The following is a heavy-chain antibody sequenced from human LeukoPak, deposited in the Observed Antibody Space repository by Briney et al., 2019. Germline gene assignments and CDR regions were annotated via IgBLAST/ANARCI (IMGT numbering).Heavy chain of an antibody. D-gene: IGHD2-2*01. CDR2: ISYDGSNK. Sequence: GGSLRLSCAASGFTFSSYGMHWVRQAPGKGLEWVAVISYDGSNKYYADSVKGRFTISRDNSKNTLYLQMNSLRAEDTAVCYCARDRGYCRGTTCYAYYFDSWGQGTLVTVSS. J-gene: IGHJ4*02. CDR1: GFTFSSYG. CDR3: ARDRGYCRGTTCYAYYFDS. V-gene: IGHV3-30*03.